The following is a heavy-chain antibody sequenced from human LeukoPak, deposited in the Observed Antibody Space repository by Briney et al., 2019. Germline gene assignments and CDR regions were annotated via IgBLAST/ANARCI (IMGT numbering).Heavy chain of an antibody. J-gene: IGHJ4*02. V-gene: IGHV3-33*06. Sequence: GGSLRLSCAASGFTFSSYGMHWVRQAPGKGLEWVAVIWYDGSNKYYADSVKGRFTISRDNSKHTLYLQMNSLRAEDTAVYYCAKSGRKYSSGWYDDYWGQGTLVTVSS. CDR2: IWYDGSNK. D-gene: IGHD6-19*01. CDR3: AKSGRKYSSGWYDDY. CDR1: GFTFSSYG.